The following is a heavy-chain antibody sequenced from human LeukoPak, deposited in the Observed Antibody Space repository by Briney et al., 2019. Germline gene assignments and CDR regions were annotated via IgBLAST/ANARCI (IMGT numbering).Heavy chain of an antibody. J-gene: IGHJ4*02. Sequence: GRSLRLSCAASGFTFSSYGMHCVRQAPGKGLEWVAVIWYDGSNKYYADSVKGRFTISRDNAKNSLYLQMNSLRAEDTAVYYCARGRLAVILEWLSTDYWGQGTLVTVSS. V-gene: IGHV3-33*01. CDR3: ARGRLAVILEWLSTDY. CDR2: IWYDGSNK. D-gene: IGHD3-3*01. CDR1: GFTFSSYG.